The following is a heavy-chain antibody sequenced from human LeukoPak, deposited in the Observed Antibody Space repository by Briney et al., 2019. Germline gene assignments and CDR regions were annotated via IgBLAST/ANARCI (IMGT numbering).Heavy chain of an antibody. J-gene: IGHJ4*02. CDR3: ARDRATTVTTREFDY. Sequence: SVKVSCKASGGTFSNYAISWVRQAPGQGLEWMGGIIPIFGTANYAQKFQGRVTITADESTSTAYMELSSLRSEDTAVYYCARDRATTVTTREFDYWGQGTLVTVSS. V-gene: IGHV1-69*13. CDR1: GGTFSNYA. D-gene: IGHD4-11*01. CDR2: IIPIFGTA.